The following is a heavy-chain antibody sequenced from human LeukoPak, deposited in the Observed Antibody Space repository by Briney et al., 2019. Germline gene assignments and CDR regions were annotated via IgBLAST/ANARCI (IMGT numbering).Heavy chain of an antibody. Sequence: GGSLRLSCAASGFTFSSYAMSWVRQAPGKGLEWVSAISGSGGSTYYADSVKGRFTISRDNSKNTLYLQMNSLRAEDTAAYYCAKDPQTYYYGSGSPDYWGQGTLVTVSS. CDR2: ISGSGGST. V-gene: IGHV3-23*01. J-gene: IGHJ4*02. D-gene: IGHD3-10*01. CDR1: GFTFSSYA. CDR3: AKDPQTYYYGSGSPDY.